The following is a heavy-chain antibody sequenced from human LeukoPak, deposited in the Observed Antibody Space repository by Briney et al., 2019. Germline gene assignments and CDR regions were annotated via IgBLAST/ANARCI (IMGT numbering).Heavy chain of an antibody. CDR1: GYIFTGYF. CDR2: INLNSGGT. CDR3: ARDNLFGASDY. Sequence: ASVKVSFKASGYIFTGYFMHWVRQAPAQGLEWVGWINLNSGGTNYAQKFQGRVTMNRDTSMSTAYMELSRLRSDDTAVYYCARDNLFGASDYWGQGTLVTVSS. D-gene: IGHD3-3*01. J-gene: IGHJ4*02. V-gene: IGHV1-2*02.